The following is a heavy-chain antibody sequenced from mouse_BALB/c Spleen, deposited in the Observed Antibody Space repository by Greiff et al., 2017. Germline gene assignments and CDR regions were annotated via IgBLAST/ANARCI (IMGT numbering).Heavy chain of an antibody. CDR2: IFPGSGNT. D-gene: IGHD2-4*01. J-gene: IGHJ3*01. CDR3: ARSAVDYTFAY. Sequence: QVQLQQSGPELVKPGASVKISCKASGYSFTSYYIHWVKQRPGQGLEWIGWIFPGSGNTKYNEKFKGKATLTADTSSSTAYMQLSSLTSEDSAVYFCARSAVDYTFAYWGQGTLVTVSA. CDR1: GYSFTSYY. V-gene: IGHV1-66*01.